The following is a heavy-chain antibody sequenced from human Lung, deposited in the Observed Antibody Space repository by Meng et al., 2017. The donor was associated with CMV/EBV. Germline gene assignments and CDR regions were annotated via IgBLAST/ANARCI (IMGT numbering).Heavy chain of an antibody. V-gene: IGHV4-4*02. D-gene: IGHD1-26*01. J-gene: IGHJ4*02. CDR2: IDDSGST. CDR3: ARGKQDAWELLAY. CDR1: GVSISSNIR. Sequence: QGPLQASGPGLGKPSGTLSLTCGVSGVSISSNIRWTWVRQPPGKGLEWIGDIDDSGSTNYNPSLNSRISISLDKSKNHFSLKVNSVTAADTAVYYCARGKQDAWELLAYWGQGALVTVSS.